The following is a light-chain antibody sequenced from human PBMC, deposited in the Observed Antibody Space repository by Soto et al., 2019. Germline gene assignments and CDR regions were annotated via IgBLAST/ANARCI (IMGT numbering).Light chain of an antibody. CDR2: GAS. CDR3: QQYNNLPPDT. Sequence: EIILTQSPASLSVSPGERATLSCRASQSVNNNLAWYQQKPGHAPRLLIYGASTRATGIPGRFRGSGSGTEFTLTITSLQSEDFAVYVCQQYNNLPPDTFGQGTKLEIK. V-gene: IGKV3-15*01. J-gene: IGKJ2*01. CDR1: QSVNNN.